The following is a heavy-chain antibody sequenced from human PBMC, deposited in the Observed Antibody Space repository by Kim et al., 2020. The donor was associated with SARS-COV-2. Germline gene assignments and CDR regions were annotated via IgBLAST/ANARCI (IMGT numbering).Heavy chain of an antibody. Sequence: RFTISRDNAQNSLYLQMNSLVAEDTAVYYCARDSVRYDFWSGYYPYYFDYWGQGTLVTVSS. J-gene: IGHJ4*02. D-gene: IGHD3-3*01. V-gene: IGHV3-11*06. CDR3: ARDSVRYDFWSGYYPYYFDY.